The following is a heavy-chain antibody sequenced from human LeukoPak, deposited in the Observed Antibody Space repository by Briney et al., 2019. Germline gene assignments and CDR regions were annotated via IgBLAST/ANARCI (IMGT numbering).Heavy chain of an antibody. Sequence: SVKVSCKASGFTFTSSAMQWVRQARGQRLEWIGWIVVGSGNTNYAQKFQERVTITRDMSTGTAYMELSSLRSEDAAVYYCAADYDYVWGSYRSPYWGQGTLVTVSS. V-gene: IGHV1-58*02. D-gene: IGHD3-16*02. J-gene: IGHJ4*02. CDR2: IVVGSGNT. CDR3: AADYDYVWGSYRSPY. CDR1: GFTFTSSA.